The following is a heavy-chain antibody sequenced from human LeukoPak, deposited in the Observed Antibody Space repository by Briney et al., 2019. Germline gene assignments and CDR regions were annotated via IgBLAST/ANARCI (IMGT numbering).Heavy chain of an antibody. D-gene: IGHD5-18*01. CDR2: ISAYNGNT. CDR3: ARVGSARGVRYYYYYYYMDV. Sequence: GASVKVSCKASGYTFTSYGISWVRQAPGQGLEWMGWISAYNGNTNYAQKLQGRVTMTTDTSTSTAYMELRSLRSDDTAVYYCARVGSARGVRYYYYYYYMDVWGKGTTVTVSS. J-gene: IGHJ6*03. CDR1: GYTFTSYG. V-gene: IGHV1-18*01.